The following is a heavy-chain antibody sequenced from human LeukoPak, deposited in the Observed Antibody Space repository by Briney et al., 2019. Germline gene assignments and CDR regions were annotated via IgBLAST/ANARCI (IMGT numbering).Heavy chain of an antibody. J-gene: IGHJ4*02. D-gene: IGHD3-16*02. CDR3: AKFSGRHRPFDS. CDR2: ILDSGTT. V-gene: IGHV4-61*08. CDR1: GGSISSGGYY. Sequence: SQTLSLTCTVSGGSISSGGYYWNWIRQPPGKGLEWIGCILDSGTTYYSPSLKSRVTISVDMSKNQFSLKLYSVTAADTAVYYCAKFSGRHRPFDSWGQGTLVTVSS.